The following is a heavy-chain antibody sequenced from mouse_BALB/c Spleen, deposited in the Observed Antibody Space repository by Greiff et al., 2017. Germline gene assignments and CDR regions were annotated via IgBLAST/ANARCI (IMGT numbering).Heavy chain of an antibody. CDR2: IWAGGST. V-gene: IGHV2-9*02. J-gene: IGHJ2*01. CDR3: DRAPPCDHERRYFDY. Sequence: VKLMESGPGLVAPSQSLSITCTVSGFSLTSYGVHWVRQPPGKGLEWLGVIWAGGSTNYNSALMSRLSISKDNSKSQVFLKMNSLQTDDTAMYYCDRAPPCDHERRYFDYWGKGTTLTVSS. CDR1: GFSLTSYG.